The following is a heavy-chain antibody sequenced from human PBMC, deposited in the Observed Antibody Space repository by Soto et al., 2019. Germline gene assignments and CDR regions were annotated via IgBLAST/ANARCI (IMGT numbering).Heavy chain of an antibody. V-gene: IGHV1-2*02. CDR3: ARDRVFLFAYSSGWADDAFDI. Sequence: ASVKVSCKASGYTFTGYYMHWVRQAPGQGLEWMGWINPNSGGTNYAQKCQGRVTMTRDTSISTAYMELSRLRSDDTAVYYCARDRVFLFAYSSGWADDAFDIWCQGTMVT. D-gene: IGHD6-19*01. CDR1: GYTFTGYY. CDR2: INPNSGGT. J-gene: IGHJ3*02.